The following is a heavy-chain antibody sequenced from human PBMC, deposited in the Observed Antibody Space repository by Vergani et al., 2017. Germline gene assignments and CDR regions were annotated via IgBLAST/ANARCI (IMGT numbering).Heavy chain of an antibody. CDR3: TRVVGPAAIQLWPDY. CDR1: GFTFGDYA. CDR2: IGSKAYGGTT. D-gene: IGHD2-2*02. J-gene: IGHJ4*02. Sequence: EVQLVESGGGLVQPGRSLRLSCTASGFTFGDYAMSWVRQAPGKGLEWVGFIGSKAYGGTTEYAASVKGRFTISRDDSKSSDYLQMNSLKTEDTAVYSWTRVVGPAAIQLWPDYWGQGTLVTVAS. V-gene: IGHV3-49*04.